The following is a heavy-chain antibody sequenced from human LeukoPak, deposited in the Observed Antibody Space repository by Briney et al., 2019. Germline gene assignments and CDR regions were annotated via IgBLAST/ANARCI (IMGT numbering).Heavy chain of an antibody. V-gene: IGHV3-9*01. CDR2: ISWNSGSI. CDR3: EKADSGWFDY. Sequence: GGSLRLSCAASGFTFDDYAMHWVRQAPGKGLEWVSGISWNSGSIGYADSVKGRFTISRDNAKNSLYLQMNSLRAEDTALYYCEKADSGWFDYWGQGTLVTVSS. D-gene: IGHD6-19*01. J-gene: IGHJ4*02. CDR1: GFTFDDYA.